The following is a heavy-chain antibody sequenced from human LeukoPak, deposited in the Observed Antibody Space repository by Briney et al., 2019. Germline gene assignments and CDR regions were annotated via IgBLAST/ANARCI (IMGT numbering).Heavy chain of an antibody. CDR3: AKRLYYYGSGSYYLEP. CDR2: IWYDGSNK. Sequence: GGSLRLSCAASGFTFSSYGMHWVRQAPGKGLEWVAVIWYDGSNKYYGDSVKGRFTISRDNSKNTLYLQMNSLRAEDTAVYYCAKRLYYYGSGSYYLEPWGQGTLVTVSS. D-gene: IGHD3-10*01. J-gene: IGHJ5*02. CDR1: GFTFSSYG. V-gene: IGHV3-33*06.